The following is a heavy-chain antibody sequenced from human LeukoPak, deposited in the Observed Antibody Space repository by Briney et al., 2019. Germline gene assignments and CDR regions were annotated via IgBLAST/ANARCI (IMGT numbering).Heavy chain of an antibody. CDR1: GYTFTRYG. D-gene: IGHD2-8*02. V-gene: IGHV1-18*01. Sequence: ASVKVSFKPSGYTFTRYGISWVRQAPGQGPEWMGWISAYNGNTNFAQKLQGRVTLTTDTSTNTAYMELRSLRSDDTAVYYCARDWMSGAVPPTGLPPHFFDYWGQGTLVTVSS. J-gene: IGHJ4*02. CDR3: ARDWMSGAVPPTGLPPHFFDY. CDR2: ISAYNGNT.